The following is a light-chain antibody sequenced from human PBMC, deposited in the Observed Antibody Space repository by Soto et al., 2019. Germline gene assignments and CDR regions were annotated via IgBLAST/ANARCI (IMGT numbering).Light chain of an antibody. CDR2: DGS. CDR3: QQYNALWYT. V-gene: IGKV1-5*01. CDR1: QTINRW. Sequence: DIQMTQSPATLSASLGDRVTITCRASQTINRWLAWYQQKPRKAPKLLIYDGSTLQSGVPSRFSGSGSGTEFTLTISGLQPDDVATYYCQQYNALWYTFGQGTKV. J-gene: IGKJ2*01.